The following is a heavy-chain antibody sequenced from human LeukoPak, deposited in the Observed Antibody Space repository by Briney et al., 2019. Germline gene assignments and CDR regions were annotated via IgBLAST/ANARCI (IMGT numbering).Heavy chain of an antibody. D-gene: IGHD1-20*01. Sequence: SETLSLTCAVYGGSFSGYYWSWIRQPPGKGLEWIGEINHSGSTNYNPSLKSRVTISVDKSKNQFSLKLTSVTAADTAVYFCAGERTITRSNWFDPWGHGTLVTVSS. J-gene: IGHJ5*02. CDR1: GGSFSGYY. CDR3: AGERTITRSNWFDP. CDR2: INHSGST. V-gene: IGHV4-34*01.